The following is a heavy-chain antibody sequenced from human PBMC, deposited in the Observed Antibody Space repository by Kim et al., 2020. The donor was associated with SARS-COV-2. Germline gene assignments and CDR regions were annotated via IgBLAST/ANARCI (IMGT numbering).Heavy chain of an antibody. J-gene: IGHJ4*02. V-gene: IGHV4-4*09. Sequence: HSNPPLRSRVTISVDTSKNQFSLKLSSVTAADTAVYYCAGTARGANFDYWGRGALVTVSS. D-gene: IGHD1-26*01. CDR3: AGTARGANFDY.